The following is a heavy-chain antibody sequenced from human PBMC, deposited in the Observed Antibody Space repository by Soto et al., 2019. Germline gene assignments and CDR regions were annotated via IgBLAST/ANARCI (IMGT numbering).Heavy chain of an antibody. J-gene: IGHJ5*02. CDR2: IIPIFGTA. V-gene: IGHV1-69*01. CDR1: GGTFSSYA. D-gene: IGHD3-22*01. CDR3: TRERGKYYYDSSGLGWFDP. Sequence: QVQLVQSGAEVKKPGSSVKVSCKASGGTFSSYAISWVRQAPGQGLEWMGGIIPIFGTANYAQKFQGRVTITADESTSTAYMELSSLRSEDTAVYYCTRERGKYYYDSSGLGWFDPWGQGTLVTVSS.